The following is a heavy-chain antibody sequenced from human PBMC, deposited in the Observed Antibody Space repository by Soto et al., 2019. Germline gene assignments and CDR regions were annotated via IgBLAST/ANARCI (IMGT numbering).Heavy chain of an antibody. Sequence: QITLKESGPTLVKPTQTLTLTCTFSGFSLSTSGVGVGWIRQPPGKALEWLTFIYWDDDKRNSPFLKSRLTTTKDTSKNQVVLTMTNMDPVDTATYYCAHLVVAVITYYFDSWGQGTLVTVSS. CDR2: IYWDDDK. CDR3: AHLVVAVITYYFDS. V-gene: IGHV2-5*02. D-gene: IGHD2-15*01. CDR1: GFSLSTSGVG. J-gene: IGHJ4*02.